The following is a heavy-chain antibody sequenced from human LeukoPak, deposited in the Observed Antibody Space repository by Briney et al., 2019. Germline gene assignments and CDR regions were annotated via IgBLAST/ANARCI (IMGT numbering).Heavy chain of an antibody. Sequence: GGSLRLSCAASGFTFSSYEMNWVRQAPGKGLEWVSYISSSGSTIYYADSVKGRFTISRDNAKNSLYLQMNSLRAEDTAVYFCARDKTRGLGYSYSKSGNYFDYWGQGTLVTVSS. J-gene: IGHJ4*02. CDR2: ISSSGSTI. CDR1: GFTFSSYE. D-gene: IGHD5-18*01. CDR3: ARDKTRGLGYSYSKSGNYFDY. V-gene: IGHV3-48*03.